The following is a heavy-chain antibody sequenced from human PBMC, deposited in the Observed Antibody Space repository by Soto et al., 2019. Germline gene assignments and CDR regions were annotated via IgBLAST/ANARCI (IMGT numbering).Heavy chain of an antibody. D-gene: IGHD2-8*01. CDR1: GFTFSNYA. Sequence: LLESGGGLVQTGGSLRLSCTASGFTFSNYAMSWVRQAPGKGLGWVSGIRSSGESTYYADSVKGRLTISRDNSKNMLYLQINSLRAEDTAVYYCAKGGRRVLIPMDVWGQGTTVTVSS. CDR2: IRSSGEST. J-gene: IGHJ6*02. CDR3: AKGGRRVLIPMDV. V-gene: IGHV3-23*01.